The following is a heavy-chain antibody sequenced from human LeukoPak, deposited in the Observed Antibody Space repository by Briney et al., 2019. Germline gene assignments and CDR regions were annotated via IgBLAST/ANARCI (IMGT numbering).Heavy chain of an antibody. V-gene: IGHV4-38-2*02. Sequence: PSETLSLTCAVSGYSISSGYYWGWIRQPPGKGLEWIGSLYHSGSTYYNPSLKSRVTISVDTSKNQFSLKLSSVTAAGTAVYYCARDDVVRGVITYYYGMDVWGKGTTVTVSS. J-gene: IGHJ6*04. CDR1: GYSISSGYY. CDR3: ARDDVVRGVITYYYGMDV. CDR2: LYHSGST. D-gene: IGHD3-10*01.